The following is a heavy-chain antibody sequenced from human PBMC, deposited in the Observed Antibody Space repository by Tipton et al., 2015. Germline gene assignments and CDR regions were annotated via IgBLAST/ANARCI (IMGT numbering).Heavy chain of an antibody. CDR1: GDSVTYYY. D-gene: IGHD3-22*01. CDR3: ARAQTNFYDSSGFDWKFDL. CDR2: IYYSGST. J-gene: IGHJ2*01. V-gene: IGHV4-59*02. Sequence: TLSLTCTVSGDSVTYYYWSWIRQTPGKGLEWIGYIYYSGSTTYNSSLKSRVTLSIDTSKNQLSLQLRSVTPADTAVYYCARAQTNFYDSSGFDWKFDLWGRGALVTVSP.